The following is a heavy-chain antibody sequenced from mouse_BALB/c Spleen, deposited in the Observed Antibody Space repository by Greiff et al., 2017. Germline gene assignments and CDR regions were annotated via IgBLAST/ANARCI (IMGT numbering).Heavy chain of an antibody. Sequence: QVHVKQSGAELVKPGASVKLSCKASGYTFTSYYMYWVKQRPGQGLEWIGEINPSNGGTNFNEKFKSKATLTVDKSSSTAYMQLSSLTSEDSAVYYGTRGSLYYGSKWFAYWGQGTLVTVSA. D-gene: IGHD1-1*01. CDR1: GYTFTSYY. CDR3: TRGSLYYGSKWFAY. V-gene: IGHV1S81*02. CDR2: INPSNGGT. J-gene: IGHJ3*01.